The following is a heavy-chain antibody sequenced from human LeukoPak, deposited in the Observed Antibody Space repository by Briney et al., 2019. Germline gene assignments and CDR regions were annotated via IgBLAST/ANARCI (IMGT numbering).Heavy chain of an antibody. J-gene: IGHJ3*02. V-gene: IGHV1-69*13. D-gene: IGHD4-17*01. CDR1: GYTFTSYY. CDR3: ARAGYGDLEDAFDI. Sequence: ASVKVSCRASGYTFTSYYMHWVRQAPGQGLEWMGGIIPIFGTANYAQKFQGRVTITADESTSTAYMELSSLRFEDTAVYYCARAGYGDLEDAFDIWGQGTMVTVSS. CDR2: IIPIFGTA.